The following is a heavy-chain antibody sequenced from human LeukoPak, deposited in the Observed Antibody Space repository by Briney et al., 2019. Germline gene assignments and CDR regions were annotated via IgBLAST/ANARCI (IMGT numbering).Heavy chain of an antibody. J-gene: IGHJ4*02. CDR2: IRSKTDGGTA. CDR1: GFTFNNAW. Sequence: GGSLRLSCAASGFTFNNAWMSWVRQSPGKGLEWVSRIRSKTDGGTADHATPVKGRFTISRDDSKNTLYLQMNSLKTEDTAVYYCTTERGYSGYDNWGQGTQVTVSS. CDR3: TTERGYSGYDN. D-gene: IGHD5-12*01. V-gene: IGHV3-15*01.